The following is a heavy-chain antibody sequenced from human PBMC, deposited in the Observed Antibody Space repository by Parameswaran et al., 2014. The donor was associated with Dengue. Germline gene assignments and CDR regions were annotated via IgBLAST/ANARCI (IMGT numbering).Heavy chain of an antibody. J-gene: IGHJ4*02. V-gene: IGHV4-34*01. CDR2: SNHSGST. D-gene: IGHD5-12*01. Sequence: WIRQPPGKGLEWIGESNHSGSTNYNPSLKSRVTISVDTSKNQVSLKLSSVTAADTAVYYCARGRWLRSSFDYWGQGTLVTVSS. CDR3: ARGRWLRSSFDY.